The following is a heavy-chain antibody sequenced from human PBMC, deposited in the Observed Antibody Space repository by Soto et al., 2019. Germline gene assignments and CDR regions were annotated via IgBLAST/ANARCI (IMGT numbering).Heavy chain of an antibody. CDR1: GFTFSSSA. CDR3: ATRIGNIGWYWLDT. CDR2: IVLGNGNT. J-gene: IGHJ5*01. D-gene: IGHD6-19*01. V-gene: IGHV1-58*01. Sequence: ASVKVSCKASGFTFSSSAVQWVRQARGQGLEWIGWIVLGNGNTNYAQKFQERVTITRDMSTNTAYMEVRSLTFEDTAVYYCATRIGNIGWYWLDTWG.